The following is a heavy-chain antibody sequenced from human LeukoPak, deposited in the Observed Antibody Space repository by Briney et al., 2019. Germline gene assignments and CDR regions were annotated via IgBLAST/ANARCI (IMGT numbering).Heavy chain of an antibody. CDR3: ARVGTWELQRVFDY. CDR2: IQRGGSES. J-gene: IGHJ4*01. V-gene: IGHV3-7*01. D-gene: IGHD1-26*01. CDR1: GFTFTDYW. Sequence: GGSLRLSCAASGFTFTDYWMTWVRQVPGKGLEWVANIQRGGSESYYVDSVKGRFTISRENAKNSLYLQMDSLRVEDTAVYYCARVGTWELQRVFDYWGHGTPVTVSS.